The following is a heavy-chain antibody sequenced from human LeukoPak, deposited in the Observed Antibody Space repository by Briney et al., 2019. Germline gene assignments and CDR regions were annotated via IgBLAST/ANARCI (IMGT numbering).Heavy chain of an antibody. CDR3: ARHFDFWSVENWFDP. CDR1: GGTFTNFA. CDR2: IIPTFATV. D-gene: IGHD3-3*01. V-gene: IGHV1-69*13. Sequence: SVKVSCKASGGTFTNFAVSWVRQAPGQGLKWMGGIIPTFATVRYAQEFEGRVAMTADESTNTAYLELNSLRSDDTAVYYCARHFDFWSVENWFDPWGQGTLVTVNS. J-gene: IGHJ5*02.